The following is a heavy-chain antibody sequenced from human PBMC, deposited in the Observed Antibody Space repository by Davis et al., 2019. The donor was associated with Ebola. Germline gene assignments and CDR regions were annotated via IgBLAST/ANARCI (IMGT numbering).Heavy chain of an antibody. V-gene: IGHV1-18*01. CDR2: ISAYNGNT. CDR1: GYTFTSYG. CDR3: ARGSPSTVVGATPSDY. Sequence: ASVKVSCKASGYTFTSYGISWVRQAPGQGLEWMGWISAYNGNTNYAQKLQGRVTMTTDTSTSTAYMELRSLRSDDTAVYYCARGSPSTVVGATPSDYWGQGTLVTVSS. J-gene: IGHJ4*02. D-gene: IGHD1-26*01.